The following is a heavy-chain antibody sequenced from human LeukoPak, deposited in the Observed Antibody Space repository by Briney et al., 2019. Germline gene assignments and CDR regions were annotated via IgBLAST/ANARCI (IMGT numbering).Heavy chain of an antibody. D-gene: IGHD3-10*01. V-gene: IGHV4-59*01. CDR3: ARGFKPNWFDP. CDR2: IYYGGST. CDR1: GGSISSYY. J-gene: IGHJ5*02. Sequence: PSETLSLTCTVSGGSISSYYWSWIRQPPGKGLEWIGYIYYGGSTNYNPSLKSRVTISVDTSKNQFSLKLSSVTAADTAVYYCARGFKPNWFDPWGQGTLVTVSS.